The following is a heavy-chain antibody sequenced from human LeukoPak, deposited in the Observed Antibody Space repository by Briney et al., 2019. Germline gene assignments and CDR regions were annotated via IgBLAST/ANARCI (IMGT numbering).Heavy chain of an antibody. CDR3: ARAGVQLWSPIDY. V-gene: IGHV4-59*01. CDR1: GGSISSYY. Sequence: SETLSLTCTVSGGSISSYYWSWIRQPPGKGLERIGYIYYSGSTNYNPSLKSRVTISVDTSKNQFSLKLSSVTAADTAVYYCARAGVQLWSPIDYWGQGTLVTVSS. CDR2: IYYSGST. D-gene: IGHD5-18*01. J-gene: IGHJ4*02.